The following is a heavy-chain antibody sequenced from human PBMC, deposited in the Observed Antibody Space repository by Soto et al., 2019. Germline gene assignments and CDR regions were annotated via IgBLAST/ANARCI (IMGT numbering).Heavy chain of an antibody. D-gene: IGHD1-20*01. CDR1: GGSISRYY. V-gene: IGHV4-59*01. J-gene: IGHJ6*02. CDR3: ARYKSNYYYGMDV. CDR2: IYYSGIT. Sequence: LSLTCTVSGGSISRYYWSWIRQPPGKGLEWIGYIYYSGITNYNPSLKSRVTISVDTSKNQFSLKLSSVTAADTAVYYCARYKSNYYYGMDVWGQGTTVTVSS.